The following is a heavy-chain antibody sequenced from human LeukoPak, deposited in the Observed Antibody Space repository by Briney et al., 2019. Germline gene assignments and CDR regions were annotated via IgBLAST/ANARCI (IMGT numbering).Heavy chain of an antibody. D-gene: IGHD5-24*01. CDR2: IKQDGSEK. CDR1: GFTFSSYW. CDR3: ASIPLMGRRWYYFDY. Sequence: GGSLRLSCAASGFTFSSYWMSWVRQAPGKGLEWVANIKQDGSEKYYVDSVKGRFTISRDNAKNSLYLQMNSRRAEDTAVYYCASIPLMGRRWYYFDYWGQGTLVTVSS. V-gene: IGHV3-7*01. J-gene: IGHJ4*02.